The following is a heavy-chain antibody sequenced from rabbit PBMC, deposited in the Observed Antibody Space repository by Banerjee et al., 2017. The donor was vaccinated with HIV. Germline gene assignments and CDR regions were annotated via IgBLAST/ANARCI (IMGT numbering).Heavy chain of an antibody. CDR3: ARDGAGGSYFAL. V-gene: IGHV1S7*01. Sequence: QLEESGGGLVKPEGSLTLTCKASGFSISSYYMNWVRQAPGKGLEWIGYIDPVFGITYYANWVNGRFSISRENAQNTVFLQMTSLTAADTATYFCARDGAGGSYFALWGQGTLVTVS. CDR1: GFSISSYY. J-gene: IGHJ3*01. CDR2: IDPVFGIT. D-gene: IGHD8-1*01.